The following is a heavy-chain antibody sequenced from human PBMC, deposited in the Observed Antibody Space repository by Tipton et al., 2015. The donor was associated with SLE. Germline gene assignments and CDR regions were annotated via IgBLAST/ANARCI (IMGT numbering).Heavy chain of an antibody. CDR1: GFTFSDYY. V-gene: IGHV3-11*01. Sequence: SLRLSCAASGFTFSDYYMAWIRQAPGKGLEWISYITNTSIVTYYADSVKGRFTISRDNAKNSLYLQMNSLRAEDTAVYFCARDGRSGWSNSWFDPWGQGTLVTVSS. J-gene: IGHJ5*02. CDR2: ITNTSIVT. D-gene: IGHD6-19*01. CDR3: ARDGRSGWSNSWFDP.